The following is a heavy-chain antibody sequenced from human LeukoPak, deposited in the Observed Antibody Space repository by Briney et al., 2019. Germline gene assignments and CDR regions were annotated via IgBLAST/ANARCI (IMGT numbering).Heavy chain of an antibody. CDR1: GFTFSSYA. CDR3: ARVAAPSSNPYYFDY. D-gene: IGHD2-2*01. CDR2: ISGSGGST. J-gene: IGHJ4*02. V-gene: IGHV3-23*01. Sequence: GGSLRLSCAASGFTFSSYAMSWVRQAPGKGLEWVSAISGSGGSTYYADSVKGRFTISRDNSKNTLYLQMNSLRAEDTAVYYCARVAAPSSNPYYFDYWGQGTLVTVSS.